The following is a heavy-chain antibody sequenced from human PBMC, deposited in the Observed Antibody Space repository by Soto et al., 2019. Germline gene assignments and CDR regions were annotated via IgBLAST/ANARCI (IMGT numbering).Heavy chain of an antibody. V-gene: IGHV4-30-4*01. CDR2: IYYSGST. CDR1: GGSISSGGCY. J-gene: IGHJ5*02. CDR3: ARGWEVVVVPAALQNWFDP. Sequence: PSEILSLTCTVSGGSISSGGCYWSWIRQPPGKGLEWIGYIYYSGSTYYNPSLKSRVTISVDTSKNQFSLKLSSVTAADTAVYYCARGWEVVVVPAALQNWFDPWGQGTLVTVSS. D-gene: IGHD2-2*01.